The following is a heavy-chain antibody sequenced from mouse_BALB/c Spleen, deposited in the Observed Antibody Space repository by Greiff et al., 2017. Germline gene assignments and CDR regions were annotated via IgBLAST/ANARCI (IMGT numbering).Heavy chain of an antibody. D-gene: IGHD3-1*01. CDR3: ARGGIARATLMDY. V-gene: IGHV1-87*01. J-gene: IGHJ4*01. Sequence: QVQLQQSGAELARPGASVKLSCKASGYTFTSYWMQWVKQRPGQGLEWIGAIYPGDGDTRYTQKFKGKATLTADKSSSTAYMQLSSLASEDSAVYYCARGGIARATLMDYWGQGTSVTVSS. CDR1: GYTFTSYW. CDR2: IYPGDGDT.